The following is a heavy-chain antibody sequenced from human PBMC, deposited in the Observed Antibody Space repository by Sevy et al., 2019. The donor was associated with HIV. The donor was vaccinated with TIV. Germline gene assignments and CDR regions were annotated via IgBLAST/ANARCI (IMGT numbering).Heavy chain of an antibody. CDR3: TRWKAAQSIFDY. Sequence: GGSLRLSCTASGFTFGDYCMSWVRQAPGKGLEWVAFLKSVGYGGTVDHAASVRGRFVISRDDSKAMAYLQMNDLKAEDTGVYYCTRWKAAQSIFDYWGQGALVTVSS. CDR1: GFTFGDYC. CDR2: LKSVGYGGTV. D-gene: IGHD6-13*01. J-gene: IGHJ4*02. V-gene: IGHV3-49*04.